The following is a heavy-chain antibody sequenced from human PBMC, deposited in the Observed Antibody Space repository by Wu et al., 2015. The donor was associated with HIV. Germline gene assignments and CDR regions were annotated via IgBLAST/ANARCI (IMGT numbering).Heavy chain of an antibody. CDR1: GYTFTGYY. D-gene: IGHD3-16*02. J-gene: IGHJ3*01. Sequence: QVQLVQSGAEVKKPGASVKVSCKASGYTFTGYYMHWVRQAPGQGLEWMGWINPNSGGTNYAQKFQGRVTMTRDTSISTAYMELSRLRSDDTAVYYCASSFLKSLVQSSFDYRGDQGTMVTVSS. V-gene: IGHV1-2*02. CDR3: ASSFLKSLVQSSFDYR. CDR2: INPNSGGT.